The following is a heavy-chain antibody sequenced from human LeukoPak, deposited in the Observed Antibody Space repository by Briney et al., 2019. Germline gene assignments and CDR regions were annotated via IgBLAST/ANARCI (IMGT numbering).Heavy chain of an antibody. V-gene: IGHV4-4*07. D-gene: IGHD3-3*01. CDR3: ARGGSPITIFGVVRLPGGLPKNWFDP. CDR2: IYISGST. J-gene: IGHJ5*02. CDR1: GGSISSYY. Sequence: PSETLSLTCTVSGGSISSYYWSWIRQPAGKGLEWIGRIYISGSTSYNPSLKSRVTMSVDTSKNQFSLKLSSVAAADTAVYYCARGGSPITIFGVVRLPGGLPKNWFDPWGQGTLVTVSS.